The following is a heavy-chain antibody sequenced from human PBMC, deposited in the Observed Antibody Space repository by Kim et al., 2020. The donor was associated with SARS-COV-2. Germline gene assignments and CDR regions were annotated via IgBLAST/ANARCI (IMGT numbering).Heavy chain of an antibody. CDR3: AKDRGYCSSTSCENYYYYGMDV. D-gene: IGHD2-2*01. Sequence: GGSLRLSCAASGFTFSSYGMHWVRQAPGKGLEWVAVISYDGSNKYYADSVKGRFTISRDNSKNTLYLQMNSLRAEDTAVYYCAKDRGYCSSTSCENYYYYGMDVWGQGTTVTVSS. V-gene: IGHV3-30*18. J-gene: IGHJ6*02. CDR1: GFTFSSYG. CDR2: ISYDGSNK.